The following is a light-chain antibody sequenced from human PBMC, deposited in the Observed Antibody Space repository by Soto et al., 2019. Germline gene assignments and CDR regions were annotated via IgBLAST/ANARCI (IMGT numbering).Light chain of an antibody. J-gene: IGKJ5*01. CDR1: QSLLHSNGNNY. CDR2: LGS. CDR3: KQARQPPIP. Sequence: DIVMTQSPLSLPVTPGEPASISCRSSQSLLHSNGNNYLDWYLQKPGQSPQLLIYLGSNRSSGAPERFSGSGSGTDFTLNISRVQAEVVRLYYYKQARQPPIPFGQGTRLEIK. V-gene: IGKV2-28*01.